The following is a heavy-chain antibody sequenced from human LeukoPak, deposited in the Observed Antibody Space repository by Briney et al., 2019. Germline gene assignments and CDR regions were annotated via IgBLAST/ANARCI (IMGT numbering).Heavy chain of an antibody. V-gene: IGHV4-34*01. CDR1: GGSFSGYY. J-gene: IGHJ4*02. D-gene: IGHD4-23*01. CDR2: INHSGST. CDR3: ARGRRGYGGNSILGY. Sequence: SETLSLTCAVYGGSFSGYYWSWIRQPPGKGLEWIGEINHSGSTNYNPSPKSRVTISVDTSKNQFSLKLSSVTAADTAVYYCARGRRGYGGNSILGYGGQGTLVTVSS.